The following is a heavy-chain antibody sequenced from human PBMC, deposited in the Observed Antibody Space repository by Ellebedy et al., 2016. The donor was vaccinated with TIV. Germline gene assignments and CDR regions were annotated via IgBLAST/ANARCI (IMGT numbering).Heavy chain of an antibody. D-gene: IGHD6-19*01. V-gene: IGHV3-21*01. CDR3: ARGSRACSGSMDV. CDR1: GFTFSSYT. J-gene: IGHJ6*02. Sequence: GGSLRLSCAASGFTFSSYTMNCVCQAPGKGLEWVSLITSSISHIYYADSVKGRFTISRDTAKNSLYLQMNSLRAEDTAVYYCARGSRACSGSMDVWGQGTTVTVSS. CDR2: ITSSISHI.